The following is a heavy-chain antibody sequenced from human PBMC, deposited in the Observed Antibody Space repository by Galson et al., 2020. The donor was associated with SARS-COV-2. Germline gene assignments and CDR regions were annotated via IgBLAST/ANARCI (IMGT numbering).Heavy chain of an antibody. D-gene: IGHD5-18*01. V-gene: IGHV3-7*01. J-gene: IGHJ6*02. Sequence: TGGSLRLSCAASGFTFSSYWMSWVRQAPGKGLEWVANIKQDGRANYYVDSVKGRFTISRDTTKNSLYLQMNSLRAEDTAVYYCARDQVYSYGNYYYYGMDVWGQGTTVTVSS. CDR2: IKQDGRAN. CDR3: ARDQVYSYGNYYYYGMDV. CDR1: GFTFSSYW.